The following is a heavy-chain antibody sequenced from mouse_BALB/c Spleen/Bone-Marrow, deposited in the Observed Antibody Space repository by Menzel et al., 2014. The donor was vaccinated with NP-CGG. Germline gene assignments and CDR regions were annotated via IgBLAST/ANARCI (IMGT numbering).Heavy chain of an antibody. V-gene: IGHV5-4*02. Sequence: EVKLMESGGNLVKPGVSLKLSCAASGFTFSDYYMYWVRQTPEKRLEWVATISDGGSYTYYPDSVKGRFTISRDNAKNSLYLQMNSLKSEDSAMYYCARGGAHYYGRGFTYWGQGTLVTVSA. J-gene: IGHJ3*01. CDR3: ARGGAHYYGRGFTY. D-gene: IGHD1-2*01. CDR1: GFTFSDYY. CDR2: ISDGGSYT.